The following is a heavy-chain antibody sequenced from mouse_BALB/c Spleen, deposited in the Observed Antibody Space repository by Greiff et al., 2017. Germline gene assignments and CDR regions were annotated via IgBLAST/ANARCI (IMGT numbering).Heavy chain of an antibody. J-gene: IGHJ1*01. V-gene: IGHV1-7*01. CDR2: INPSTGYT. CDR1: GYTFTSYW. Sequence: QVQLKESGAELAKPGASVKMSCKASGYTFTSYWMHWVKQRPGQGLEWIGYINPSTGYTEYNQKFKDKATLTADKSSSTAYMQLSSLTSEDSAVYYCARSYPYWYFDVWGAGTTVTVSS. D-gene: IGHD6-1*01. CDR3: ARSYPYWYFDV.